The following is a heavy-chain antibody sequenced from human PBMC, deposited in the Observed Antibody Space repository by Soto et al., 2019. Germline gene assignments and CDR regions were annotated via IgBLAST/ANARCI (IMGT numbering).Heavy chain of an antibody. D-gene: IGHD1-26*01. Sequence: QVQLQESGPGLVKPSQTLSLTCTVSGGSISSGGYYWSWIRQHPGKGLEWIGYIYYSGSTYYNPSRKSRXXIXVXXSKNQFSLKLSSVTAADTAVYYCARDQRGSYRFDPWGQGTLVTVSS. V-gene: IGHV4-31*03. CDR1: GGSISSGGYY. CDR2: IYYSGST. J-gene: IGHJ5*02. CDR3: ARDQRGSYRFDP.